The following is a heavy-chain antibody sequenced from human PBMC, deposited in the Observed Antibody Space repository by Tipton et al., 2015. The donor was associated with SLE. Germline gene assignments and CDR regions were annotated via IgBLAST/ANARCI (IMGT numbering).Heavy chain of an antibody. CDR1: GGSISSGTYY. J-gene: IGHJ5*02. V-gene: IGHV4-39*07. CDR2: IYYSGST. Sequence: TLSLTCTVSGGSISSGTYYWGWIRQPPGKGLEWIGSIYYSGSTYYNPSLKSRVTISVDTSKNQFSLKLTSVTAADSAVYYCAGEPGNWFDPWGQGTPVTVSS. CDR3: AGEPGNWFDP.